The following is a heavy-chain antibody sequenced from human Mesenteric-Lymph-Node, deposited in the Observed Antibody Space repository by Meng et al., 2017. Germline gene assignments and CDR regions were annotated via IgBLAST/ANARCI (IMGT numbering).Heavy chain of an antibody. Sequence: ASVKVSCKASGGTFTSYYMHWVRQAPGQGLEWMGIINPSGGSTSYAQKFQGRVTMTRDTSTSTVYMELSSLRSEDTAVYYCARDRKHCSGGSCYPPLGYWGQGTLVTVSS. D-gene: IGHD2-15*01. J-gene: IGHJ4*02. CDR2: INPSGGST. CDR1: GGTFTSYY. V-gene: IGHV1-46*01. CDR3: ARDRKHCSGGSCYPPLGY.